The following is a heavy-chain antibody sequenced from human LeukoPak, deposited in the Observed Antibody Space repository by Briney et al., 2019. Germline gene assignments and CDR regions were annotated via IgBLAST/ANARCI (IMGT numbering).Heavy chain of an antibody. Sequence: GASVKVSCKASGYTLIAYYMYWVRQAPGQGLEWMGWINPRTGDTNKAQKFQGRVTMTRDTFISTAYMELRGLQSDDTAVYYCATGVITPGFDYWGQGTLVTVPS. J-gene: IGHJ4*02. V-gene: IGHV1-2*02. CDR2: INPRTGDT. CDR1: GYTLIAYY. D-gene: IGHD4-23*01. CDR3: ATGVITPGFDY.